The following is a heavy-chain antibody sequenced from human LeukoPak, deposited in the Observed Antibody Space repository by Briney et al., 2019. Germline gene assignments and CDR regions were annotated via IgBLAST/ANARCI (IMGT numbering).Heavy chain of an antibody. CDR1: GYSISSGYY. J-gene: IGHJ5*02. V-gene: IGHV4-38-2*02. CDR3: ARGYSAYYDSSGYYQDNWFDP. D-gene: IGHD3-22*01. CDR2: IYHSGST. Sequence: PSETLSLTCTVSGYSISSGYYWGWIRQPPGKGLEWIGSIYHSGSTYYNPSLKSRVTISVDTSKNQFSLKLSSVTAADTAVYYCARGYSAYYDSSGYYQDNWFDPWGQGTLVTVSS.